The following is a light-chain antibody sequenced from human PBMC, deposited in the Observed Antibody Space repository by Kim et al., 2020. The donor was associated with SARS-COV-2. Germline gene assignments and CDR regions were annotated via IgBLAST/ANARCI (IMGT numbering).Light chain of an antibody. Sequence: LSSGERATLPCRASQSVSSYLAWYQQKPGQPPRLLIYDASNRATGIPARFSGSGSGTDFTLTISSLEPEDFAVYYCPQRSNWPPYTFGQGTKLEI. CDR2: DAS. CDR1: QSVSSY. J-gene: IGKJ2*01. V-gene: IGKV3-11*01. CDR3: PQRSNWPPYT.